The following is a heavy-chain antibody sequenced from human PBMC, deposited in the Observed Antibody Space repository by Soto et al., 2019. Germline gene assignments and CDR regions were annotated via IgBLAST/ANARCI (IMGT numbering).Heavy chain of an antibody. CDR2: IYSSGST. Sequence: SETLSLTCTVSGDLFNQYDWSWIRQPPGKGLEWIGNIYSSGSTNYNPSLKSRVTISLGASKNQFSLKLGSVTAADTAVYYCARERIWFGESDYYYDDWGQGALVTGAS. CDR1: GDLFNQYD. D-gene: IGHD3-10*01. CDR3: ARERIWFGESDYYYDD. V-gene: IGHV4-59*01. J-gene: IGHJ4*02.